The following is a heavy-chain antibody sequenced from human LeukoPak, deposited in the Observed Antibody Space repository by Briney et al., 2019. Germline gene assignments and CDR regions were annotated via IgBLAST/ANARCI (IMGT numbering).Heavy chain of an antibody. CDR3: ARGRYCSSTSCYAGGSWFDP. CDR1: GGSISSSSYY. Sequence: SETLSLTCTVSGGSISSSSYYWGWIRQPPGKGLEWIGSIYYSGSTYYNPSLKSRVTISVDTSKNQFSLKLSSVTAADTAVYYCARGRYCSSTSCYAGGSWFDPWGQGTLVTVSS. J-gene: IGHJ5*02. V-gene: IGHV4-39*01. D-gene: IGHD2-2*01. CDR2: IYYSGST.